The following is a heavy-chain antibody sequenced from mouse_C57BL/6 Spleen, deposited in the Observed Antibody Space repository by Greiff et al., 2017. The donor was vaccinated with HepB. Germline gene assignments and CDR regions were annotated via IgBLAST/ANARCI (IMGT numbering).Heavy chain of an antibody. CDR3: ARRDWFAY. J-gene: IGHJ3*01. Sequence: QVQLQQSGAELMKPGASVKLSCKATGYTFTGYWIEWVKQRPGHGLEWIGEILPGSGSTNYNEKLKGKATFNADTSSTTAYMKLSSLTTEDSAIYYCARRDWFAYWGQGTLVTVSA. CDR2: ILPGSGST. CDR1: GYTFTGYW. V-gene: IGHV1-9*01.